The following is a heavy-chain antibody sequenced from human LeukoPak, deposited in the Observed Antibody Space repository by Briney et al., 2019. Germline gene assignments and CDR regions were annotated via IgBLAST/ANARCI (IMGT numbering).Heavy chain of an antibody. CDR3: ARAGATRQYSYGFFDY. CDR2: IYYSGST. J-gene: IGHJ4*02. V-gene: IGHV4-31*03. D-gene: IGHD5-18*01. CDR1: GGSISSGGYY. Sequence: PSETLSLTCTVSGGSISSGGYYWRWIRQHPGKVLEWIGYIYYSGSTYYNPSLKSRVTISVDTSKNQFSLKLSSVTAADTAVYYCARAGATRQYSYGFFDYWGQGTLVTVSS.